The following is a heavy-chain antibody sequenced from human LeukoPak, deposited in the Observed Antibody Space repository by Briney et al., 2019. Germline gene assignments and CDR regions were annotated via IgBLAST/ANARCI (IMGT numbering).Heavy chain of an antibody. CDR2: INHSGST. CDR1: GGSFSGYY. Sequence: PSETLSLTCAVYGGSFSGYYWSWIRQPPGKGLEWSGEINHSGSTNYNPSLKSRVTISVDTSKNQFSLKLSSVTAADTAVYYCARGRSGSYYRNWFDPWGQGTLVTVSS. V-gene: IGHV4-34*01. CDR3: ARGRSGSYYRNWFDP. J-gene: IGHJ5*02. D-gene: IGHD1-26*01.